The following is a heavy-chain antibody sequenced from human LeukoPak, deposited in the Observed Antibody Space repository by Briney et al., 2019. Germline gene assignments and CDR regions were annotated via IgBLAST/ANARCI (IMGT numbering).Heavy chain of an antibody. CDR1: GYTFTSYG. D-gene: IGHD3-16*02. Sequence: GASVKVSCKASGYTFTSYGISWVRQAPGQGLEWMGWTSAYNGNTNYAQKLQGRVTMTTDTSTSTAYMELRSLRSDDTAVYYCALMNYDYVWGSYPYYFDYWGQGTLVTVSS. CDR3: ALMNYDYVWGSYPYYFDY. CDR2: TSAYNGNT. J-gene: IGHJ4*02. V-gene: IGHV1-18*01.